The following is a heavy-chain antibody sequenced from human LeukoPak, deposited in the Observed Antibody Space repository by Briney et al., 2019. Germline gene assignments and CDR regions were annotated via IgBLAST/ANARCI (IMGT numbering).Heavy chain of an antibody. CDR2: IYHSGST. Sequence: SETLSLTCAVSGDSISSSNWWSWVRQSPGKGLEWIGKIYHSGSTNCNPSLKSRVSISVDKSNNLFSLKLNSVTAADTAVYYCARVDSTSGANFDYWGQGTLVTVSS. D-gene: IGHD6-13*01. CDR1: GDSISSSNW. CDR3: ARVDSTSGANFDY. J-gene: IGHJ4*02. V-gene: IGHV4-4*02.